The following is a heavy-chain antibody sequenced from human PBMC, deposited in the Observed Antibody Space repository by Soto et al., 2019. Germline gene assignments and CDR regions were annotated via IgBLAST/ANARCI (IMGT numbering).Heavy chain of an antibody. J-gene: IGHJ6*02. D-gene: IGHD3-10*01. CDR1: GITFRRTA. CDR3: TADTHREDSGSRSPYYCYSMNV. V-gene: IGHV1-58*01. Sequence: VKVSCKASGITFRRTAVPWTRQAREQRLEWIGRIVVATGSTSYAQIDQERIAITVDMSTNTAYMELRGLRPEKTAISYFTADTHREDSGSRSPYYCYSMNVWGQGTTVTVSS. CDR2: IVVATGST.